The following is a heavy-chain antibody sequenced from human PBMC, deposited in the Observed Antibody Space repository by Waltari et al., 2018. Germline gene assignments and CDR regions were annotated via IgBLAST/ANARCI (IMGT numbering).Heavy chain of an antibody. J-gene: IGHJ6*02. CDR2: IYYSGST. CDR1: GGSISNYY. V-gene: IGHV4-59*01. CDR3: ARSYYYGMDV. Sequence: QVQLQESGPGLVKPSETLSLTCTVSGGSISNYYWTWSRQPPGKGLEWIGYIYYSGSTNYNPSLKSRVTISVDTSKNQFSLKLSSVTAADTAVYYCARSYYYGMDVWGQGTTVTVSS.